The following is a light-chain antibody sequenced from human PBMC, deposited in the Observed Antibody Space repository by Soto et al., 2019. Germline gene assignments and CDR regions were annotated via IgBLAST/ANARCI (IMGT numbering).Light chain of an antibody. V-gene: IGKV1-39*01. CDR2: AAS. CDR1: QSISSY. CDR3: QQNYSSHRK. Sequence: DIQMTQSPSSLSASVGDRVTITCRASQSISSYLNWYQQKPWKAPKLLIYAASRLQSGVPSRLSGSESGTDFPLTISSLQTEDLATYYCQQNYSSHRKFGQGTKVEIK. J-gene: IGKJ1*01.